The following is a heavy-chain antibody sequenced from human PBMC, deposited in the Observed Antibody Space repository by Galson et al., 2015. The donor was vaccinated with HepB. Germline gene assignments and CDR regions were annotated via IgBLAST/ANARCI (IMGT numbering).Heavy chain of an antibody. CDR2: IGGDGVST. V-gene: IGHV3-23*01. D-gene: IGHD6-19*01. Sequence: SLRLSCAASGFTFSSYTMSWVRQAPGKGLEWVSLIGGDGVSTYYADSVKGRFTISRDNSKNTLYLQMNSLRAEDTAVYYCARDSIHYSSHYYYYGMDVWGQGTTVTVSS. CDR1: GFTFSSYT. J-gene: IGHJ6*02. CDR3: ARDSIHYSSHYYYYGMDV.